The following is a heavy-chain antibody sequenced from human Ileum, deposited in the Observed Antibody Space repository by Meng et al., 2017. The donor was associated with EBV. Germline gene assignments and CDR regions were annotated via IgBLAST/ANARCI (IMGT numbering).Heavy chain of an antibody. CDR1: GYSISTTNW. J-gene: IGHJ4*02. CDR3: ARNSESGSYIDY. Sequence: QVTLHDPAPELLKPSATLSLPCAVPGYSISTTNWWGWIRQPPGKGLEWIGHIYYSGTTYNNPSLKSRVTMSIDPSKNQFSLKLSSVTAVDTAVYYCARNSESGSYIDYWGLGTLVTVSS. V-gene: IGHV4-28*01. D-gene: IGHD1-26*01. CDR2: IYYSGTT.